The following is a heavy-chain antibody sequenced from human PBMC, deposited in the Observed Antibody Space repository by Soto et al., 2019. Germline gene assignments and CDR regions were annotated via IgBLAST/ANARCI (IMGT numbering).Heavy chain of an antibody. CDR1: GGSISGFY. CDR2: IYYSGNT. CDR3: ARGNWRTAATGDY. D-gene: IGHD3-3*01. J-gene: IGHJ4*02. V-gene: IGHV4-59*01. Sequence: QVQLQESGPGLVKPSETLSLTCTVSGGSISGFYWSWIRQPPGKGLEWIGYIYYSGNTNYSPSLKSRVTISVDTSKNQFSLKLTSVTAADTAVYYCARGNWRTAATGDYWGQGTLVTVSS.